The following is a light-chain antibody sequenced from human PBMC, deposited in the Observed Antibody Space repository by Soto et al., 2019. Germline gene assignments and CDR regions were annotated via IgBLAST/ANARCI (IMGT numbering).Light chain of an antibody. CDR1: EGVGNW. J-gene: IGKJ4*01. CDR2: AAS. CDR3: QQTNTYPPT. V-gene: IGKV1D-12*01. Sequence: DVQMTQSPSSVSASVGDRVTITCRASEGVGNWLAWYQQKRGTAPKLLIPAASNLRFGVPSRFSGSGSGTDFTLTISNLQPEDFAIYYCQQTNTYPPTFGGGTKVDIK.